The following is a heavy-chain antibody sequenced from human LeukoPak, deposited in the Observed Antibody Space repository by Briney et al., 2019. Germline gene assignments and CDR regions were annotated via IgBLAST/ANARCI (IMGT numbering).Heavy chain of an antibody. CDR2: ITSSGSTI. Sequence: PGGSLRLSCAVSGFTFSSYEMNWVRQAPGKGLEWLSYITSSGSTIYYADSLKGRFTISRDNAKNSLYLQMNSLRAEDTAIYYWGRDRVFCSSPGRPYFFDFGGQEPRVTVPS. J-gene: IGHJ4*02. CDR1: GFTFSSYE. V-gene: IGHV3-48*03. D-gene: IGHD2-2*01. CDR3: GRDRVFCSSPGRPYFFDF.